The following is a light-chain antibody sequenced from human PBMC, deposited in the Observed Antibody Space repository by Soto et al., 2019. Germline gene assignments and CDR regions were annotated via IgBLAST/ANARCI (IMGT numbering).Light chain of an antibody. CDR1: QSISSY. V-gene: IGKV1-39*01. CDR2: AAS. Sequence: DLQMTQSPSSLSASVGDRVTITCRASQSISSYLNSYQQKPGKAPKLLIYAASSLQSGVPSRFSGSGSGTDFTLTISSLQPEDFATYYCQQSYSTPWTFGQGTKVEIK. J-gene: IGKJ1*01. CDR3: QQSYSTPWT.